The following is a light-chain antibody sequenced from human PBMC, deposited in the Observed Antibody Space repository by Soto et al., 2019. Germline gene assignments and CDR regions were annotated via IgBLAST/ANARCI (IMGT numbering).Light chain of an antibody. V-gene: IGKV1-33*01. CDR2: DAS. CDR3: QQYDYLVT. J-gene: IGKJ4*01. CDR1: QDISNY. Sequence: DIQMTQSPSSLSASVGDRVTITCQASQDISNYLNWYQQKPGKAPKLLIYDASNLETGVPSRFSGSGSGTDFTFTISSLQPADIETYCCQQYDYLVTFGGGTKVDIK.